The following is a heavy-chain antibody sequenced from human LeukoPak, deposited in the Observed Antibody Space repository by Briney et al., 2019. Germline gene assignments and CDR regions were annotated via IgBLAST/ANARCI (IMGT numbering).Heavy chain of an antibody. J-gene: IGHJ6*02. CDR1: GYTFTSYD. V-gene: IGHV1-8*01. CDR2: MNPNSGNT. Sequence: ASVNVSCTASGYTFTSYDINWVRQATGQGLEWMGWMNPNSGNTGYAQKFQGRVTMNRNTSISTAYMDLSSLRSEDTAGYYCARLGGSYRKYYYYGMDVWGQGTTVTVSS. CDR3: ARLGGSYRKYYYYGMDV. D-gene: IGHD1-26*01.